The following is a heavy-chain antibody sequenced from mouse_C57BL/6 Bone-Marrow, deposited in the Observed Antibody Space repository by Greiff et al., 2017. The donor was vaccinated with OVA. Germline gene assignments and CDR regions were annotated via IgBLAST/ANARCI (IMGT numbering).Heavy chain of an antibody. V-gene: IGHV5-16*01. CDR3: AREEEDYDAYAMDY. CDR2: INYDGSST. D-gene: IGHD2-4*01. Sequence: EVQRVESEGGLVQPGSSMKLSCTASGFTFSDYYMAWVRQVPEKGLEWVANINYDGSSTYYLDSLKSRFIISRDNAKNILYLQMSSLKSEDTATYYCAREEEDYDAYAMDYWGQGTSVTVSS. J-gene: IGHJ4*01. CDR1: GFTFSDYY.